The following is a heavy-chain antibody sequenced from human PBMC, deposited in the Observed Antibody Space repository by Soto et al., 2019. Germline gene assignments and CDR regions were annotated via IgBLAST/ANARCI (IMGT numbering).Heavy chain of an antibody. CDR3: ARQAQRGYGDYVGYYYYGMDV. Sequence: GGSLRLSCAASGFTFSSYAMHWLRQAPGKGLEWVAVISYDGSNKYYADSVKGRFTISRDNSKNTLYLQMNSLRAEDTAVYYCARQAQRGYGDYVGYYYYGMDVWGQGTTVTVS. V-gene: IGHV3-30-3*01. J-gene: IGHJ6*02. D-gene: IGHD4-17*01. CDR2: ISYDGSNK. CDR1: GFTFSSYA.